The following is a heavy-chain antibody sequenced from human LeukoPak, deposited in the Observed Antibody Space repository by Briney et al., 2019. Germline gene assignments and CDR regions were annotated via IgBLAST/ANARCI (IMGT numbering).Heavy chain of an antibody. CDR2: ITSKTYGGTT. CDR1: GFTFGDYA. J-gene: IGHJ4*02. Sequence: PGGSLRLSCTASGFTFGDYAMSWVRQAPGKGLEWVGFITSKTYGGTTEYAASVKGRFTISRDDSKSIAYLQMNSLKTEDTAVYYRIRGSRVYCGGDCYLSDYWGQGTLVTVSS. V-gene: IGHV3-49*04. D-gene: IGHD2-21*02. CDR3: IRGSRVYCGGDCYLSDY.